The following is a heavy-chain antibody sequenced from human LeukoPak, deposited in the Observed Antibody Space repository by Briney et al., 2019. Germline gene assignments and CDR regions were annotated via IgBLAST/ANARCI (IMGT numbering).Heavy chain of an antibody. V-gene: IGHV3-23*01. D-gene: IGHD3-10*01. J-gene: IGHJ3*02. CDR3: AKMEPGDGYYYGSGSHDAFDI. CDR2: ISGSGGST. CDR1: GFTFSSYA. Sequence: GGSLRLSCAASGFTFSSYAMSWVRQAPGKGLEWVSAISGSGGSTYYADSVKGRFTISRDNSKNTLYLQMNSLRAEDTAVYYCAKMEPGDGYYYGSGSHDAFDIWGQGTMVTVSS.